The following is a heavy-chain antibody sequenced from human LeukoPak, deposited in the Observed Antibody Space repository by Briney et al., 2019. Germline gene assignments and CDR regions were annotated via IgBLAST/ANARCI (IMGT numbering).Heavy chain of an antibody. Sequence: SETLSLTCTVSGGSISSGSYYWSWIRQPAGKGLEWIGRIYTSGSTNYNPSLKSRVTISVDTSKNQFSLKLSSVTAADTAVYYCAGVQLERRRLFDPWGQGTLVTVSS. J-gene: IGHJ5*02. CDR2: IYTSGST. CDR3: AGVQLERRRLFDP. CDR1: GGSISSGSYY. V-gene: IGHV4-61*02. D-gene: IGHD1-1*01.